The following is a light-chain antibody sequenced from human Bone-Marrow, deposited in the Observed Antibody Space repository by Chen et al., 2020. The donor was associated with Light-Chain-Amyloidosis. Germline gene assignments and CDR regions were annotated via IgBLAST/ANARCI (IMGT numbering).Light chain of an antibody. CDR2: GSS. CDR1: QTIISNY. CDR3: QQYGTSPLT. Sequence: EIVLTQSPGTLTLSPGEVANLSCRPSQTIISNYLTWYQQKFGQAPRLLIYGSSSSATGIPDRFTGSVSGTDFTLTINRLEPEDFAMYYCQQYGTSPLTFGGGTKVEIK. V-gene: IGKV3-20*01. J-gene: IGKJ4*01.